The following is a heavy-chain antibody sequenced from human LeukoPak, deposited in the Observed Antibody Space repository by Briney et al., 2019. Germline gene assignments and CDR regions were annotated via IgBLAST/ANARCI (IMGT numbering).Heavy chain of an antibody. V-gene: IGHV4-4*07. CDR3: ARLPYRGWAPHYYGMDV. J-gene: IGHJ6*02. CDR2: IYNSGNT. D-gene: IGHD1-26*01. Sequence: SETLSLTCTVSGGSISTNYWSWIRQPAGKGLEWIGRIYNSGNTNYSPSLESRVTMSADTSKNQFSLKLSSVTAADTAVYYCARLPYRGWAPHYYGMDVWGQGTTVTVSS. CDR1: GGSISTNY.